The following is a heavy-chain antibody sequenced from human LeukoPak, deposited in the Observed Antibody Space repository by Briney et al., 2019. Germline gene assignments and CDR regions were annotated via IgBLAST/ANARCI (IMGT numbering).Heavy chain of an antibody. CDR1: GFTLSTYW. V-gene: IGHV3-74*01. CDR3: ARGTHFGNSYNWLDS. Sequence: GGSLRLSCAASGFTLSTYWMHWVRQAPGKGPVWVSRINSEGTTTQYADSVKGRFAISRDNAKNTLDLQMNSLRDEDTAMYFCARGTHFGNSYNWLDSRGQGTLVTVSS. J-gene: IGHJ5*01. CDR2: INSEGTTT. D-gene: IGHD4-23*01.